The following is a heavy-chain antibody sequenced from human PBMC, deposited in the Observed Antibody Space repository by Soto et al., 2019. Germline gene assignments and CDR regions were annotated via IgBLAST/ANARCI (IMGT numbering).Heavy chain of an antibody. CDR1: GFTFSSYG. D-gene: IGHD2-2*01. CDR3: TRLRRGYCSSTSCPVQRVGWFDP. J-gene: IGHJ5*02. CDR2: ISYDGSNK. V-gene: IGHV3-30*03. Sequence: PGGSLRLSCAASGFTFSSYGMPWVRQAPGKGLEWVAVISYDGSNKYYADSVKGRFTISRDNSKNTLYLQMNSLRAEDTAVYYCTRLRRGYCSSTSCPVQRVGWFDPWGQGT.